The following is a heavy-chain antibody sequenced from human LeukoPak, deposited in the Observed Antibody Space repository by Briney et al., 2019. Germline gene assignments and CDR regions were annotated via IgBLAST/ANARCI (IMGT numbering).Heavy chain of an antibody. CDR3: ARPFCSGDSCYSGHYFDY. Sequence: ASVTVSCKASGYTFTDYYMHWVRQAPGQGLEWMGWINPNSGGTNYAQKLQGRVTMTRDTSISTAYMELSRLRSDDPAVYYCARPFCSGDSCYSGHYFDYWGQGTLVTVSS. CDR2: INPNSGGT. CDR1: GYTFTDYY. V-gene: IGHV1-2*02. D-gene: IGHD2-15*01. J-gene: IGHJ4*02.